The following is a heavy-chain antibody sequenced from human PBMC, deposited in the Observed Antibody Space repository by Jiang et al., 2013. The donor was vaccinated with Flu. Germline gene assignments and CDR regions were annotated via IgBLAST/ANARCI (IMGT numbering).Heavy chain of an antibody. CDR3: ASYSSGSSYDAFDI. V-gene: IGHV5-51*03. CDR1: GYSFTSYW. Sequence: AEVKKPGESLKISCKGSGYSFTSYWIGWVRQMPGKGLEWMGSSILVTLIPDTARPSQGQVTISADKSISTAYLQWSSLKASDTAMYYCASYSSGSSYDAFDIWGQGTMVTVSS. D-gene: IGHD6-19*01. CDR2: SILVTLIP. J-gene: IGHJ3*02.